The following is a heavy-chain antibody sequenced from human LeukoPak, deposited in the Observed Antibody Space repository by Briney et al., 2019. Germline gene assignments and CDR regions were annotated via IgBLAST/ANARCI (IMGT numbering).Heavy chain of an antibody. CDR3: ARGPLRYFAQAREPYDY. CDR1: GGSISSGGYY. Sequence: SQTLSLTCTVSGGSISSGGYYWSWIRQHPGKGLEWIGYIYYSGSTNYNPSLKSRVTISVDTSKNQFSLKLSSVTAADTAVYYCARGPLRYFAQAREPYDYWGQGTLVTVSS. D-gene: IGHD3-9*01. V-gene: IGHV4-31*03. J-gene: IGHJ4*02. CDR2: IYYSGST.